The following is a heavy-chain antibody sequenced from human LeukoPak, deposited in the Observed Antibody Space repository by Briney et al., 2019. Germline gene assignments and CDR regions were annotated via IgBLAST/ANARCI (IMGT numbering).Heavy chain of an antibody. CDR3: VLGGYDSPYLGFDY. CDR1: GFTVSSNY. CDR2: IYSGGTT. Sequence: GGSLRLSCAASGFTVSSNYMSWVRQAPGKGLEWVSVIYSGGTTYYADSVKGRFTISRDNSKNTLYLQMNSLRVDDTAVYYCVLGGYDSPYLGFDYWGQGTLVTVSS. V-gene: IGHV3-53*01. D-gene: IGHD3-22*01. J-gene: IGHJ4*02.